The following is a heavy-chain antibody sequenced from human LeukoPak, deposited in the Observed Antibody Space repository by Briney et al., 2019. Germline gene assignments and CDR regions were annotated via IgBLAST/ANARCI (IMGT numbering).Heavy chain of an antibody. CDR2: IRYDGSSK. V-gene: IGHV3-30*02. D-gene: IGHD3-10*01. CDR1: GFTFSNYG. Sequence: TGGSLRLSCAASGFTFSNYGMHWVRQAPGKGLEWVAFIRYDGSSKYYADSVKGRFSISRDNSKNTLYLQMNSLRAEDTAVYYCAKRAPGDPFDIWGQGTMVTVSS. J-gene: IGHJ3*02. CDR3: AKRAPGDPFDI.